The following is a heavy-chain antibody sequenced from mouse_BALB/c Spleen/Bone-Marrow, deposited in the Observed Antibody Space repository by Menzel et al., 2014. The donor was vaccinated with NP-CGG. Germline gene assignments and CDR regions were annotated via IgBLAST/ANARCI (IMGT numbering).Heavy chain of an antibody. J-gene: IGHJ3*01. D-gene: IGHD1-1*01. V-gene: IGHV14-3*02. Sequence: EVQGVESGAELVKPGASVKLSCTASGFNIKDTYMHWVKQRPEQGLEWIGRIDPANGNTKYDPKFQGKATITADTSSNTAYLQLSSLTSEDTAVYYCAMYYYGSSLFAYWGQGTLVTVSA. CDR2: IDPANGNT. CDR3: AMYYYGSSLFAY. CDR1: GFNIKDTY.